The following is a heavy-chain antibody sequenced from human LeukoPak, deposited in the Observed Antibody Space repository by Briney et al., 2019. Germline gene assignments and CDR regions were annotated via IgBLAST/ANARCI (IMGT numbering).Heavy chain of an antibody. CDR3: ARAGYSSSYRQTDAFDI. D-gene: IGHD6-6*01. Sequence: GESLKISCKASGYTFTGYYMHWVRQAPGQGLEWMGWINPNSGGTNYAQKFQGRVTMTRDTSISTAYMEMSRLRSDDTAEYYCARAGYSSSYRQTDAFDIWGQGTMVTVSS. V-gene: IGHV1-2*02. CDR1: GYTFTGYY. CDR2: INPNSGGT. J-gene: IGHJ3*02.